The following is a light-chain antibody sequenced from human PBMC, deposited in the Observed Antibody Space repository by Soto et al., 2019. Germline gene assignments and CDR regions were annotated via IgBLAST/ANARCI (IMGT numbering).Light chain of an antibody. Sequence: QSVLTQPPSASGTPGQRVTISCSGSSSNIGSNTVNWYQQLPGTAPKLRIYSNNQRPSGVPDRFSGSKSGTSASLAISGLQSEHEADYYCAAWDDSLNVVFGGGTKQTVL. J-gene: IGLJ2*01. CDR1: SSNIGSNT. CDR3: AAWDDSLNVV. V-gene: IGLV1-44*01. CDR2: SNN.